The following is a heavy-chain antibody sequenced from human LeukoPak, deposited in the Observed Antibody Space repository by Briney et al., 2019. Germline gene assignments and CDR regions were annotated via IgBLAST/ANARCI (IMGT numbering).Heavy chain of an antibody. CDR3: ARATKYWDVLEY. CDR2: IYYSGRT. D-gene: IGHD1-26*01. Sequence: SATLSLTCTVSGGSISSYYWSWIRQPPGKGLEWIGYIYYSGRTNYNPSIKSRVTISVDTSKNQFFLKLSSVTAADTAVYYCARATKYWDVLEYWGQGTLVTVSS. CDR1: GGSISSYY. V-gene: IGHV4-59*01. J-gene: IGHJ4*02.